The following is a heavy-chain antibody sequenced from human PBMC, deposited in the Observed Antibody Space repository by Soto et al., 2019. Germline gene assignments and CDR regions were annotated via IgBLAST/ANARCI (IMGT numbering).Heavy chain of an antibody. D-gene: IGHD2-15*01. Sequence: PLETLSLTCAVYCGSLSDHYWIWIRQPPGNGLYCIGEVNHSVITXXXPSLKSRXXISVDTSKNHXSLKMTSVAAAYTAVYYCARVTGGGNFQPWCEGILVTVSS. CDR2: VNHSVIT. J-gene: IGHJ1*01. CDR3: ARVTGGGNFQP. V-gene: IGHV4-34*01. CDR1: CGSLSDHY.